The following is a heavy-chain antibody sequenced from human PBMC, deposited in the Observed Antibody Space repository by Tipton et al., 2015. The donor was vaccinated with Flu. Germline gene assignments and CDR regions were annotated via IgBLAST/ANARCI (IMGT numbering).Heavy chain of an antibody. CDR1: GFTVNSNY. CDR2: IYSGGST. Sequence: SLRLSCAASGFTVNSNYMSWVRQAPGKGLEWVSVIYSGGSTYYADSVKGRFTISRDNSKNTLYLQMNSLRAEDTAVYYCARPSNGEDGWYSYYYYGMDVWGQGTTVTVSS. J-gene: IGHJ6*02. V-gene: IGHV3-53*01. D-gene: IGHD6-19*01. CDR3: ARPSNGEDGWYSYYYYGMDV.